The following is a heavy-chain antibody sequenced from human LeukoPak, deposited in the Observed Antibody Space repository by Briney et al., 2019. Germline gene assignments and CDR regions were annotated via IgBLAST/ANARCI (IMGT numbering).Heavy chain of an antibody. D-gene: IGHD2-2*01. V-gene: IGHV1-8*03. CDR3: ARGYCTSTSCHFDY. CDR2: MNPNSGNT. CDR1: GYTFTIYD. Sequence: ASVKVSCKASGYTFTIYDINWVRQATGQGLEWMGGMNPNSGNTGYAQKFQGRVTITRNTSISTTYMELSSLRSEDTAVYYCARGYCTSTSCHFDYWGQGTLVTVSS. J-gene: IGHJ4*02.